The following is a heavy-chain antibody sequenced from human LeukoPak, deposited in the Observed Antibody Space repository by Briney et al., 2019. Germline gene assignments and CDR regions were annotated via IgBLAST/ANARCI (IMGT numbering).Heavy chain of an antibody. V-gene: IGHV3-21*01. Sequence: GGSLRLSCAASGFTFSSYSMNWVRQAPGKGLEWVSSISSSSSYIYYADSVKGRFTISRDNAKNSLYLQMNSLRAEDTAVYYCARDSMPRRAFDIWGQGTMVTVSS. CDR1: GFTFSSYS. D-gene: IGHD2/OR15-2a*01. J-gene: IGHJ3*02. CDR3: ARDSMPRRAFDI. CDR2: ISSSSSYI.